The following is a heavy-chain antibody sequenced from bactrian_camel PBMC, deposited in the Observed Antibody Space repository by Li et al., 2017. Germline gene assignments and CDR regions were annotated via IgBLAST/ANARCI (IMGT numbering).Heavy chain of an antibody. J-gene: IGHJ7*01. D-gene: IGHD1*01. Sequence: HVQLVESGGGLVQPGGSLRLSCAASEYIVHNCGMAWYRQAPGKERELVSSITRDGKTTYTHSVKGRFTISRDASKNTVYLELNSLKTEDMAMYHCTKDTLATSEGLVTTWTTGAKEPRSPSP. CDR2: ITRDGKT. V-gene: IGHV3S53*01. CDR1: EYIVHNCG.